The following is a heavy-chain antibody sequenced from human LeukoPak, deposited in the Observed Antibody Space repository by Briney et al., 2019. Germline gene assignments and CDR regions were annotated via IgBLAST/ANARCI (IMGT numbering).Heavy chain of an antibody. CDR3: ARGILDDYGDYATDY. CDR2: INPNSGGT. Sequence: GASVKVSCKASGYTFTGYYMHWVRQAPGQGLEWMGWINPNSGGTNYAQKFQGWVTMTRDTSISTAYMELSRLRSDDTAVYYCARGILDDYGDYATDYWGQGTLVTVSS. CDR1: GYTFTGYY. D-gene: IGHD4-17*01. V-gene: IGHV1-2*04. J-gene: IGHJ4*02.